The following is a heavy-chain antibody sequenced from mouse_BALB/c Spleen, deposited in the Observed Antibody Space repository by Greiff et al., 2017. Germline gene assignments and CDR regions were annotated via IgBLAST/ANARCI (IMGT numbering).Heavy chain of an antibody. V-gene: IGHV2-6-7*01. CDR2: IWGDGST. Sequence: VQLKESGPGLVAPSQSLSITCTVSGFSLTGYGVNWVRQPPGKGLEWLGMIWGDGSTDYNSALKSRLSISKDNSKSQVFLKMNSLQTDDTARYYCARNYYGSSYGFAYWGQGTLVTVSA. D-gene: IGHD1-1*01. CDR3: ARNYYGSSYGFAY. CDR1: GFSLTGYG. J-gene: IGHJ3*01.